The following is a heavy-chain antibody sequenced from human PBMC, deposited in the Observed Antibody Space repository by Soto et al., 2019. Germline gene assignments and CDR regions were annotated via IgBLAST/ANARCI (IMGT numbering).Heavy chain of an antibody. V-gene: IGHV3-23*01. CDR3: AIPRRDCSGGRCYSGQFDY. J-gene: IGHJ4*02. Sequence: GGSLRLSCAASGFTFSSYAMSWVRQAPGKGLEWVSAISGSGGSTYYADSVKGRFTISRDNSKNTLYLQMNSLRAEDTAVYYCAIPRRDCSGGRCYSGQFDYWGQGTLVTFSS. CDR2: ISGSGGST. D-gene: IGHD2-15*01. CDR1: GFTFSSYA.